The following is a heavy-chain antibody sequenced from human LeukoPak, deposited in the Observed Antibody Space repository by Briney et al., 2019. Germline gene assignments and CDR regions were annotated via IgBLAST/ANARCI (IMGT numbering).Heavy chain of an antibody. CDR3: AKDPRTWTYYYDSSGYYFDY. J-gene: IGHJ4*02. V-gene: IGHV3-23*01. CDR1: GFTFSSYA. D-gene: IGHD3-22*01. Sequence: GGSLRLSCAASGFTFSSYAMSLVRQAPGKGLEWVSAISGSGGSTYYADSVKGRFTISRDNSKNTLYLQMNSLRAEDTAVYYCAKDPRTWTYYYDSSGYYFDYWGQGTLVTVSS. CDR2: ISGSGGST.